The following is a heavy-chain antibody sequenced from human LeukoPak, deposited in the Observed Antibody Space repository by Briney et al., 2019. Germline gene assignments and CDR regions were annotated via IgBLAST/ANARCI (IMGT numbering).Heavy chain of an antibody. J-gene: IGHJ6*04. Sequence: GGSLRLSCAASGFTFSSYEMNWVRQAPGKGLELVSYISSSGSTIYYADSVKGRFTIFRDNAKNSLYLQMNSLRAEDTAVYYCAELGSTMIGGVWGKGTTVTISS. CDR1: GFTFSSYE. D-gene: IGHD3-10*02. CDR3: AELGSTMIGGV. CDR2: ISSSGSTI. V-gene: IGHV3-48*03.